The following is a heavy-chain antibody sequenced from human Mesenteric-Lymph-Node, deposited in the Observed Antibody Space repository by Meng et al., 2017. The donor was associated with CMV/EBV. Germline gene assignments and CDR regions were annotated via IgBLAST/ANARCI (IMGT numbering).Heavy chain of an antibody. Sequence: GGSLRLSCAASGFSFSGYTMHWVRQAPGKGLESVAVISYDGRNKYYADSVKGRFTISRDNSRNTLYLEMNGLRPEDTAVYYCARAVGYHDTLTGYYTPYGDYWGQGTLVTVSS. D-gene: IGHD3-9*01. V-gene: IGHV3-30*14. CDR3: ARAVGYHDTLTGYYTPYGDY. CDR2: ISYDGRNK. CDR1: GFSFSGYT. J-gene: IGHJ4*02.